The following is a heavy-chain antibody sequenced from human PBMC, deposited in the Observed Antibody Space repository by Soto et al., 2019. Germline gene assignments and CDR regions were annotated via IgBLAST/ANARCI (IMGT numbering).Heavy chain of an antibody. Sequence: SETLSLTCAVSGGSISSSNWWSWVRQPPGKGLEWIGEIYHSGSTNYNPSLKSRVTISVDKSKNQFSLKLSSVTAADTAVYYCAREGLVSQGAYYYGMDVWGQGTTVTVSS. CDR2: IYHSGST. J-gene: IGHJ6*02. CDR1: GGSISSSNW. V-gene: IGHV4-4*02. D-gene: IGHD6-19*01. CDR3: AREGLVSQGAYYYGMDV.